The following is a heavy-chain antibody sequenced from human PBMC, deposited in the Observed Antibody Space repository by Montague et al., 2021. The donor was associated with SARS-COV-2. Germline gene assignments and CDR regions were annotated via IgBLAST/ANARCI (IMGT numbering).Heavy chain of an antibody. Sequence: SETLSLTCSVSGYSISSGYYWCWIRRPPGEGLVWIGNNYHSGGTYYSPSPKCRVTVSVYTSKNQFSLRLSSVTAADTAVYYCARWYYGAGGYPHWGQGTLVTVSS. V-gene: IGHV4-38-2*01. J-gene: IGHJ4*02. CDR3: ARWYYGAGGYPH. D-gene: IGHD3-10*01. CDR2: NYHSGGT. CDR1: GYSISSGYY.